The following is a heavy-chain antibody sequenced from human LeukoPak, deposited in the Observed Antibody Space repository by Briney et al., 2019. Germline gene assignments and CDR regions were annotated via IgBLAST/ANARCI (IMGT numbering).Heavy chain of an antibody. Sequence: SETLSLTCTVSGYSISSGHYWGWIRQPPGKGLEWIGSIYHSGSTYYNPSLKSRVTISVDTSKNQFSLKLSSVTAADTAVYYCNIVVVVAAEPFDYWGQGTLVTVSS. CDR1: GYSISSGHY. CDR3: NIVVVVAAEPFDY. J-gene: IGHJ4*02. D-gene: IGHD2-15*01. V-gene: IGHV4-38-2*02. CDR2: IYHSGST.